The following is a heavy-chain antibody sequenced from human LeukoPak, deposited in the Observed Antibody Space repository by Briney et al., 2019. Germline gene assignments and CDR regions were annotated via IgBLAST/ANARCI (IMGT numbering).Heavy chain of an antibody. J-gene: IGHJ6*02. D-gene: IGHD2-2*01. Sequence: ASVRVSCKASGYTFTGYYMHWVRQAPGQGLEWMGWINPNSGGTNYAQKFQGRVTMTRDTSISTAYMELSRLRSDDTAVYYCARDIVVVPAAPPPLGWYGMDVWGQGTMVTVSS. CDR2: INPNSGGT. CDR3: ARDIVVVPAAPPPLGWYGMDV. V-gene: IGHV1-2*02. CDR1: GYTFTGYY.